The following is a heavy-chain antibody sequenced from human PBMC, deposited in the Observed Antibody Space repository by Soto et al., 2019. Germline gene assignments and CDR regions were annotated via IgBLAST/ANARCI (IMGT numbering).Heavy chain of an antibody. J-gene: IGHJ4*02. CDR2: TIPMFGPA. V-gene: IGHV1-69*01. CDR3: ARDGTLYDSSGYYYLY. CDR1: GGTFSRYA. D-gene: IGHD3-22*01. Sequence: QVQLVQSGAEVKKPGSSVKVSCKASGGTFSRYAINWVRQAPGQGLEWMGGTIPMFGPANYAQKFQGRVTITADESTNTGYMELRSLISEDTAVYHCARDGTLYDSSGYYYLYWGQGTLVTVSS.